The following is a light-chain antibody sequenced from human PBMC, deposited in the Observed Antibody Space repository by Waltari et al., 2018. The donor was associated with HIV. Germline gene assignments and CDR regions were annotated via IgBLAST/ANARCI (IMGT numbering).Light chain of an antibody. CDR1: QSLLYNVNNKTY. CDR2: WAS. CDR3: LQHSSYPLT. V-gene: IGKV4-1*01. J-gene: IGKJ4*01. Sequence: DVVMTQFPDSLAVSLGERATVNCRSNQSLLYNVNNKTYLAWYQQKSGQPPKLIIYWASTRESGVPDRFSGSGSGTEFTLTIRSLRPEDSAMFYCLQHSSYPLTFGGGTKVEI.